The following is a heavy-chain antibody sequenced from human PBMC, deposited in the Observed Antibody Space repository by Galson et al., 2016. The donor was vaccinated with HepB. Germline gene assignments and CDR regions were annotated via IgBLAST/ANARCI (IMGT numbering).Heavy chain of an antibody. CDR2: ISNSGTYI. CDR3: AKVDDSLGYWFFNY. Sequence: SLRLSCAASGFIFSNYAMSWVRQAPGKGLEWVASISNSGTYILNADSVKGRLTISRDNPKNTLYLQMNSLRAEDTAVYYCAKVDDSLGYWFFNYWGPGTLVTVSS. V-gene: IGHV3-23*01. CDR1: GFIFSNYA. J-gene: IGHJ4*02. D-gene: IGHD3-22*01.